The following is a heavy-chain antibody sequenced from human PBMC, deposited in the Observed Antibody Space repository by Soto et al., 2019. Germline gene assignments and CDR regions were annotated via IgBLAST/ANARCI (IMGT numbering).Heavy chain of an antibody. D-gene: IGHD3-22*01. CDR3: VRCPDYEGYFDY. Sequence: QVRLVQSGAEMKKTGSSVKVSCEASGTTFSNFAIGWVRQAPGQGLEWMGGIILPFGTPNYGQKFQGRVTISEDESMTKAYMELRGLRSEDTAVYYCVRCPDYEGYFDYWGQGTLVTVSS. CDR1: GTTFSNFA. V-gene: IGHV1-69*12. J-gene: IGHJ4*02. CDR2: IILPFGTP.